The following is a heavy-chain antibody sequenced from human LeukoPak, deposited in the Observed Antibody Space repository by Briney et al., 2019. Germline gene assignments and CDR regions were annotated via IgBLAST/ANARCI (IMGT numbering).Heavy chain of an antibody. D-gene: IGHD3-3*01. J-gene: IGHJ3*02. Sequence: PGGSLRLSCAASGFTVSSNYMSWVRQAPGKGLEWVSVIYSGGSTYYADSVKGRFTISRDNSKNTLYLQMNSLRAEDTAVYYCASERSDYDFWSGLIWGQGTMVTVSS. V-gene: IGHV3-66*01. CDR1: GFTVSSNY. CDR3: ASERSDYDFWSGLI. CDR2: IYSGGST.